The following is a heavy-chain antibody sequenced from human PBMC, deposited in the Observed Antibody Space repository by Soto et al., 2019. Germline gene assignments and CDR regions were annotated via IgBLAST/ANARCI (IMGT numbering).Heavy chain of an antibody. V-gene: IGHV3-30*18. Sequence: GGSLRLSCAASGFTFSSYGMHWVRQAPGKGLEWVAVISYDGSNKYYADSVKGRFTISRDNSKNTLYLQMNSLRAEDTAVYYCAKDIGSSSRAPRYFDYWGQGTLVTVSS. D-gene: IGHD6-6*01. J-gene: IGHJ4*02. CDR1: GFTFSSYG. CDR3: AKDIGSSSRAPRYFDY. CDR2: ISYDGSNK.